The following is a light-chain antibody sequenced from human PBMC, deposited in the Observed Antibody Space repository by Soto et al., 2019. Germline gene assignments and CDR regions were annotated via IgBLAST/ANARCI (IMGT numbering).Light chain of an antibody. V-gene: IGLV1-47*01. J-gene: IGLJ1*01. Sequence: QPVLTQPPSASGTPGQRVTIFCSGSSSNIGTNYVYWYQQLPGAAPKLLISRNNQRPSGVPDRFSGSKSGTSASLAISGLRSEDEADYYCAAWDDSLSGLYVFGTGTKVTVL. CDR3: AAWDDSLSGLYV. CDR1: SSNIGTNY. CDR2: RNN.